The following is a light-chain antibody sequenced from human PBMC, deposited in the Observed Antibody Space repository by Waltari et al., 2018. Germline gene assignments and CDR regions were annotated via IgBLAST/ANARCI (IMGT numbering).Light chain of an antibody. J-gene: IGKJ5*01. CDR1: QDISNY. CDR3: QQYDNLPFT. CDR2: DAS. Sequence: DIQMTQSPSPLSASVGDTVTITCLASQDISNYLNWYQQKPGKAPKLLIYDASNLETGVPSRFSGSGSGTDFTFTISSLQPEDISTYYCQQYDNLPFTFGQGTRLEIK. V-gene: IGKV1-33*01.